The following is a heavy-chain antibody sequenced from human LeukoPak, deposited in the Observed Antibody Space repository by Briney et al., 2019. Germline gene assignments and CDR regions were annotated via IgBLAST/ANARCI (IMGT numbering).Heavy chain of an antibody. Sequence: SETLSLTCTVSGGSISSYYWSWIRQPPGKGLEWIGYIYYSGSTNYNPSLKSRVTISVDTSKNQFSLKLSSVTAADTAVYYCARSDSSGWYWDYFDYWGQGTPVTVSS. CDR3: ARSDSSGWYWDYFDY. J-gene: IGHJ4*02. V-gene: IGHV4-59*01. D-gene: IGHD6-19*01. CDR2: IYYSGST. CDR1: GGSISSYY.